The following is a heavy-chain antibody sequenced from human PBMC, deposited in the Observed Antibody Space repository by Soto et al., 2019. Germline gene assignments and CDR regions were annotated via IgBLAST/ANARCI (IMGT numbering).Heavy chain of an antibody. CDR1: GFAFRSFG. Sequence: PGGSLRLSYAASGFAFRSFGMNWVRQSPGKGLEWVALISYDGEKEYYADSVKGRFTISRDNSDNTLFLRMSSLTSDDSGVYFCAKAGFTVSGEGFDPWGQGTRVTVSS. J-gene: IGHJ5*02. D-gene: IGHD3-3*01. CDR3: AKAGFTVSGEGFDP. CDR2: ISYDGEKE. V-gene: IGHV3-30*18.